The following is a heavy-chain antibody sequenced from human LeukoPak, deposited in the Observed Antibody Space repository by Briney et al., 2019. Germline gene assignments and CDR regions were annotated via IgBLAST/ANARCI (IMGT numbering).Heavy chain of an antibody. V-gene: IGHV3-21*01. CDR1: GFTFSSYS. CDR3: VRADPKKTAMVDY. Sequence: PGGSLRLSCAASGFTFSSYSMNWVRQAPGKGLEWVSAISGSSSYIYYADSVKGRFTISRDNAKNSLYLQMNSLRVEDTAVYYCVRADPKKTAMVDYWGQGTLVAVSS. CDR2: ISGSSSYI. J-gene: IGHJ4*02. D-gene: IGHD5-18*01.